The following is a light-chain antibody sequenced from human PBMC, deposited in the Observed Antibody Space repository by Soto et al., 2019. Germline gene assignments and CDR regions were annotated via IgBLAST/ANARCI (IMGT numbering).Light chain of an antibody. CDR1: QSVTNGH. J-gene: IGKJ5*01. V-gene: IGKV3-20*01. CDR3: QHYGSSPPVT. CDR2: GAS. Sequence: EIVLTQSPGTLSVSPGERATLSCRASQSVTNGHLAWYQQRPGLPPRRLVCGASRRATGIPDRFRGSGSGTEFTLTISGLEPEDFAVYFCQHYGSSPPVTFGQGTRLQIK.